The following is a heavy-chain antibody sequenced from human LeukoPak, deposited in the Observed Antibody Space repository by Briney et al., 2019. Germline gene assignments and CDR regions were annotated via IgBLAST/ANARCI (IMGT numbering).Heavy chain of an antibody. J-gene: IGHJ4*02. CDR3: ARDELDYGDYRFDY. Sequence: GGSLRLSCAASGFTFSSYAMSWVRQAPGEGLEWVSAISTSGGDTYYSDSVKGRFTMSRDNSENTLYLQMNSLRAEDTAVYYCARDELDYGDYRFDYWGQGTLVTVSS. CDR2: ISTSGGDT. V-gene: IGHV3-23*01. CDR1: GFTFSSYA. D-gene: IGHD4-17*01.